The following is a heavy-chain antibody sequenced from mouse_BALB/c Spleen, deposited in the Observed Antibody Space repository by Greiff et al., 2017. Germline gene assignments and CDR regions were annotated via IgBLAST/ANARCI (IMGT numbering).Heavy chain of an antibody. CDR1: GYSITSDYA. D-gene: IGHD1-1*01. CDR3: ARHHYGSSYWYFDV. V-gene: IGHV3-2*02. Sequence: DVKLVESGPGLVKPSQSLSLTCTVTGYSITSDYAWNWIRQFPGNKLEWMGYISYSGSTSYNPSLKSRISITRDTSKNQFFLQLNSVTTEDTATYYCARHHYGSSYWYFDVWGAGTTVTVSS. CDR2: ISYSGST. J-gene: IGHJ1*01.